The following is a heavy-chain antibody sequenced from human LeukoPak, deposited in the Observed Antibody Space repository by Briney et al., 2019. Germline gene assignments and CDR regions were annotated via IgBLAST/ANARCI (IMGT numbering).Heavy chain of an antibody. CDR2: IIPIFGTA. CDR3: ARSTPNDYDFWRGYGP. Sequence: GSSLKVSCKASGGTFSSYAISWVRQAPGQGLEWMGGIIPIFGTANYAQKFQGRVTITADESTSTAYMELSSLRSEDTAVYYCARSTPNDYDFWRGYGPWGQGTLVTVSS. CDR1: GGTFSSYA. D-gene: IGHD3-3*01. V-gene: IGHV1-69*01. J-gene: IGHJ5*02.